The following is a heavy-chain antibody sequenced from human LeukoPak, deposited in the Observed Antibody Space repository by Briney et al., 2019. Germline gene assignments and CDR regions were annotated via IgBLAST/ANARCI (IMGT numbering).Heavy chain of an antibody. CDR2: MRGSGTGT. CDR3: AKDRPSQHGAGSYGDN. D-gene: IGHD3-10*01. CDR1: GLTFANYA. Sequence: PGGSLRLSCAASGLTFANYALSWLRQAPGKGLEWLSAMRGSGTGTYYADSVKRRFTIPRDNAKDMVHLQMRRLTAEDRAVYYFAKDRPSQHGAGSYGDNWGQGTLVSV. J-gene: IGHJ4*02. V-gene: IGHV3-23*01.